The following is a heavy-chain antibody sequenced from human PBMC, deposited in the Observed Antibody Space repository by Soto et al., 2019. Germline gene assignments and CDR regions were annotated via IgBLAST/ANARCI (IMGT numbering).Heavy chain of an antibody. CDR2: INHSGGT. J-gene: IGHJ4*02. D-gene: IGHD6-13*01. CDR1: GGSFSGYY. CDR3: ARTYTSSWSPFDY. Sequence: QVQLQQWGAGLLKPSETLSLTCAVYGGSFSGYYWSWIRQPPGKGLELIGEINHSGGTNYNPSLKSRVTISVDTSKNQFSLKLSSVTAADTAVYYCARTYTSSWSPFDYWGQGTLVTVSS. V-gene: IGHV4-34*01.